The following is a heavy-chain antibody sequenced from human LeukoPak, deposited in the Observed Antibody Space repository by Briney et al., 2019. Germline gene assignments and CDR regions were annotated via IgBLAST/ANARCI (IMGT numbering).Heavy chain of an antibody. Sequence: GGSLRLSCAVSGFAFGSEAMSWVRQSPARGLEWVASISPGGGTTYYADYVKGRFTISRDNSKNSLFVQMNSLRAEDTAVYFCARDMIGGIPDYIDYWGQGTLVTLSS. CDR2: ISPGGGTT. CDR3: ARDMIGGIPDYIDY. J-gene: IGHJ4*02. D-gene: IGHD3-16*01. CDR1: GFAFGSEA. V-gene: IGHV3-23*01.